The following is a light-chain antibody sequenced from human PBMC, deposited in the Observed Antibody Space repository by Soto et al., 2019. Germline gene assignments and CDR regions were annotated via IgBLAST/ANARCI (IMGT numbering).Light chain of an antibody. V-gene: IGLV1-40*01. CDR3: PPSDSSLTLSV. CDR2: GNS. Sequence: QSVLTQPPSVSGAPGQRVTISCTGSSSNIGAGYDVHWYQQLPGTAPKLRIYGNSNRPSGVPDRFPGSKSVTSASLAITGLQADDEYDYYCPPSDSSLTLSVFGTGTTLTVL. CDR1: SSNIGAGYD. J-gene: IGLJ1*01.